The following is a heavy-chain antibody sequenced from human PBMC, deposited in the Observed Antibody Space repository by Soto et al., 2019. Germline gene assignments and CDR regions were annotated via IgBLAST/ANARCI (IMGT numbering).Heavy chain of an antibody. CDR3: ARISVVAATRSPWFDP. CDR1: GYPFTSYA. CDR2: INAGNGNT. J-gene: IGHJ5*02. D-gene: IGHD2-15*01. Sequence: ASVKVSCKASGYPFTSYAMHWVRQAPGQRREWIGWINAGNGNTKYSQKFQGRVTITRDTSASTAYMELSSLRSEDTAVYYCARISVVAATRSPWFDPWGQGTLVTVSS. V-gene: IGHV1-3*01.